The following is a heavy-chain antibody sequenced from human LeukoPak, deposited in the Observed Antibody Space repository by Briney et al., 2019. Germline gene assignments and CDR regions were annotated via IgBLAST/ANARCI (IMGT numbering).Heavy chain of an antibody. D-gene: IGHD6-19*01. Sequence: PSETLSLTCTVSGDSINSLDLWSWVRQPPGKGLEWVGRIKSKTDGGTTDYAAPVKGRFTISRDDSKNTLYLQMNSLKTEDTAVYYCTTDQYSSGCYDYWGQGTLVTVSS. V-gene: IGHV3-15*07. CDR1: GDSINSLDL. CDR2: IKSKTDGGTT. J-gene: IGHJ4*02. CDR3: TTDQYSSGCYDY.